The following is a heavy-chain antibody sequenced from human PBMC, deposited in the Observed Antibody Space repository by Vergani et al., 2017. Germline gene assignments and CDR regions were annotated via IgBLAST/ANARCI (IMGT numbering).Heavy chain of an antibody. J-gene: IGHJ4*02. CDR2: ISGNNDDV. CDR3: VRDRSGHCSNTKCAYFDY. Sequence: EVQMVDSGGGLVKPGGSLRLSCVASGFTFSHYSMNWVRQAPGKGLEWVSSISGNNDDVYYADSVKGRFTISRDNAKNSLYLDMSSLRAEDTAVYYCVRDRSGHCSNTKCAYFDYWGQGTLVTVSS. D-gene: IGHD2-2*01. V-gene: IGHV3-21*01. CDR1: GFTFSHYS.